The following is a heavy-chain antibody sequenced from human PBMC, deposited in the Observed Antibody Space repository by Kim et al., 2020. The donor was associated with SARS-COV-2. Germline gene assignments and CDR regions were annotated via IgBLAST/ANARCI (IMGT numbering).Heavy chain of an antibody. D-gene: IGHD3-10*01. V-gene: IGHV4-39*07. CDR2: IYYSGST. J-gene: IGHJ5*02. CDR3: ARGPSITMVRGVIITGYNWFDP. CDR1: GGSISSSSYY. Sequence: SETLSLTCTVSGGSISSSSYYWGWIRQPPGKGLEWIGSIYYSGSTYYNPSLKSRVTISVDTSKNQFSLKLSSVTAADTAVYYCARGPSITMVRGVIITGYNWFDPWGQGTLVTVSS.